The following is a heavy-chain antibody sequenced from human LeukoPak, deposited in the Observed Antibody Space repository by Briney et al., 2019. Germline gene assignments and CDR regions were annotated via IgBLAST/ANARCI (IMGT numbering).Heavy chain of an antibody. V-gene: IGHV3-49*04. CDR3: TREALYVSGGYDYYYMDV. CDR1: GFSFGDDG. CDR2: IRSKAFGGAT. D-gene: IGHD3-10*01. J-gene: IGHJ6*03. Sequence: GGSLRLSCTPSGFSFGDDGLSWVRQALGKGLDWVGLIRSKAFGGATQYAASVKGRFTISRDDSKSIAYLQMNSLKTEDTAVYYCTREALYVSGGYDYYYMDVWGKGTTVTVSS.